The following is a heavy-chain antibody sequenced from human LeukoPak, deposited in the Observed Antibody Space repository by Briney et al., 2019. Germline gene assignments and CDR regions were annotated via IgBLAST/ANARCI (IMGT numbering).Heavy chain of an antibody. CDR2: INPNNDDT. V-gene: IGHV1-2*02. CDR1: GYTFTGYY. CDR3: ARGDSSSWYYFDY. Sequence: ASVTVSFKASGYTFTGYYMHWVRQAPGQGLEWMGWINPNNDDTNYAQKFQGRVTMTRDTSINTAYMELSSLRSDDTAMYYCARGDSSSWYYFDYWGQGTLVTVSS. J-gene: IGHJ4*02. D-gene: IGHD6-13*01.